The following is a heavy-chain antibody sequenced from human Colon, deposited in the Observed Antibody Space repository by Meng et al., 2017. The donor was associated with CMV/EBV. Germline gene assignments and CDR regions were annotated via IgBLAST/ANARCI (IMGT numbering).Heavy chain of an antibody. D-gene: IGHD6-13*01. Sequence: GESLKISCAASGFTFSTSSMNWVRQAPGKGLEWVSSISSTSTYTYYADSVKGRFTISRDNSKNTLYLQMNSLRAEDTAVYYCAKDGRRYSSSSLQFDYWGQGTLVTVSS. CDR3: AKDGRRYSSSSLQFDY. J-gene: IGHJ4*02. CDR1: GFTFSTSS. CDR2: ISSTSTYT. V-gene: IGHV3-21*01.